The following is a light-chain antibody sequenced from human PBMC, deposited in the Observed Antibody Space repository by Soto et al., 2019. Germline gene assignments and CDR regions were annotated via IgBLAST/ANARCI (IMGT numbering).Light chain of an antibody. CDR1: SSDVGAYDF. CDR2: EVS. V-gene: IGLV2-14*03. CDR3: SSYTSSSTRV. Sequence: QSALTQPASVSGSPGQSITISCTGTSSDVGAYDFVSWYQQHPDKAPKLMIYEVSNRPSGVSNRFSGSKSVNTATLTISGLQAEDEADSYCSSYTSSSTRVFGTGTKSPS. J-gene: IGLJ1*01.